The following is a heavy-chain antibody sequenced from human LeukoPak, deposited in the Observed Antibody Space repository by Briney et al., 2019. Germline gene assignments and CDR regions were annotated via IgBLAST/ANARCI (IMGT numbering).Heavy chain of an antibody. CDR2: IYYSGST. CDR1: GGSISSYY. J-gene: IGHJ2*01. Sequence: PSETLSLTCTVSGGSISSYYWSWIRQPPRKGLECIGYIYYSGSTNYNPSLKSRITISVDTSKNQFSLKLSSVTAADTAVYYCARDAKFDFWSDGGYFDLWGRGTLVTVSS. CDR3: ARDAKFDFWSDGGYFDL. V-gene: IGHV4-59*01. D-gene: IGHD3-3*01.